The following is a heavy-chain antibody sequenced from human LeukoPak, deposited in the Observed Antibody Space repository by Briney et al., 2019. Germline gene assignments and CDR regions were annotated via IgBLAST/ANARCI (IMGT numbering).Heavy chain of an antibody. Sequence: SETLSLTCAVYGGSFSGYYWSWIRPPPGKGLEWIGEINHSGSTNYNPSLKSRVTISVDTSKNQFSLKLSSVTAADTAVYYCARGESSSPLDYWGQGTLVTVSS. CDR2: INHSGST. V-gene: IGHV4-34*01. J-gene: IGHJ4*02. CDR3: ARGESSSPLDY. CDR1: GGSFSGYY. D-gene: IGHD6-6*01.